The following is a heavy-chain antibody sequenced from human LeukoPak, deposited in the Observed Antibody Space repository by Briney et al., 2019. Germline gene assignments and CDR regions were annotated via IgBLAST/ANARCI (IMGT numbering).Heavy chain of an antibody. CDR3: ARDLLVRGVKYYGMEV. J-gene: IGHJ6*02. D-gene: IGHD3-10*01. V-gene: IGHV3-66*01. Sequence: GGSLRLSCAASGFTVSSNYMSWVRQAPGKGLEWVSVIYSGGSTYYADSVKGRFTISRDNSKNTLYLQMNSLRAEDTAVYYCARDLLVRGVKYYGMEVWGQGTTVTVSS. CDR1: GFTVSSNY. CDR2: IYSGGST.